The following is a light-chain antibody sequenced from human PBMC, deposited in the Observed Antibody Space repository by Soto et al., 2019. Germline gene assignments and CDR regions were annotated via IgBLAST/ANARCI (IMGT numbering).Light chain of an antibody. J-gene: IGKJ5*01. CDR3: QQYNDWPTIT. CDR2: GGS. V-gene: IGKV3-15*01. CDR1: ESVRSD. Sequence: EIVMTQSPATLSVPPGDRATLSCRASESVRSDLAWYQQKPGQAPRLLIYGGSIRAADVPARFSGSGSVTDFTLTISTLQSEDFAVYYCQQYNDWPTITFGQGTRLESK.